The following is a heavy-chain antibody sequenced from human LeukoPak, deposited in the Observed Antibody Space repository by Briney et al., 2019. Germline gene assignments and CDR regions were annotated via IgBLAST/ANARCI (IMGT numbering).Heavy chain of an antibody. Sequence: GGSLRLSCAASGFTFSSYGMHWVRQAPGKGLEWVAFIRNDGTNKFYADSVKGRFTISRDNAKNSLFLQMNSLRAEDTALYYCARDTVGVTDYWGQGTLVTVPS. J-gene: IGHJ4*02. V-gene: IGHV3-30*02. CDR1: GFTFSSYG. CDR2: IRNDGTNK. CDR3: ARDTVGVTDY. D-gene: IGHD1-26*01.